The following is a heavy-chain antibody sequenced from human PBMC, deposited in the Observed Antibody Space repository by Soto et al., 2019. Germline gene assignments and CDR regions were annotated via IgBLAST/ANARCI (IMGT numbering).Heavy chain of an antibody. J-gene: IGHJ4*02. Sequence: ASVNVSCKASGYTFTGYYMHWVRQAPGQGLEWMGWINPNSGGTNYAQKFQGWVTMTRDTSISTAYMELSRLRSDDTAVYYCARGDSGYYFYYFDYWGQGTLVTVSS. CDR3: ARGDSGYYFYYFDY. CDR2: INPNSGGT. CDR1: GYTFTGYY. D-gene: IGHD3-22*01. V-gene: IGHV1-2*04.